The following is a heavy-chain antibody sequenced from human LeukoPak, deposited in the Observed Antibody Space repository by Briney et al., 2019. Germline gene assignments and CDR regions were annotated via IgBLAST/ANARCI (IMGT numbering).Heavy chain of an antibody. CDR1: GGTFSSYA. D-gene: IGHD2-15*01. CDR3: ASAGYCSGGSCYYYYMDV. V-gene: IGHV1-69*13. J-gene: IGHJ6*03. Sequence: GASVKVSCKASGGTFSSYAISWVRQAPGQGLEWMGGIIPIFGTANYAQKFQGRVTITADESTSTAYMELSSLRSEDTAVYYCASAGYCSGGSCYYYYMDVWGKGTTVTVS. CDR2: IIPIFGTA.